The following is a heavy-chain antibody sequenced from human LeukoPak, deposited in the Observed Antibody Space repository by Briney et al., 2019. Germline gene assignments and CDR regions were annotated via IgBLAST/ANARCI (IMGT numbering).Heavy chain of an antibody. V-gene: IGHV3-48*02. Sequence: GGSLRLSCAASGFTFSSYMMNWVRQAPGKGLEWISYISTSSSTIHYADSVKGRFTISRDNAKNSLYLQMNTLRDEDTAVYYCARDGGYCSSSTCYDGAWFDTWGQGTLVTVSS. CDR1: GFTFSSYM. J-gene: IGHJ5*02. CDR3: ARDGGYCSSSTCYDGAWFDT. D-gene: IGHD2-15*01. CDR2: ISTSSSTI.